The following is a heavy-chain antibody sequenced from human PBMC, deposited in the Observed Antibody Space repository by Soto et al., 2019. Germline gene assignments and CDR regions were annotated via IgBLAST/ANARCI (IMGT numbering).Heavy chain of an antibody. D-gene: IGHD6-6*01. Sequence: GESLKISCKGSGYSFTSYWISWVRQMPGKGLEWMGRIDPSDSYTNYSPSFQGHVTISADKSISTAYLQWSSLKASDTAMYYCARSSSPEYYYYYGMDVWGQGTTVTVSS. J-gene: IGHJ6*02. V-gene: IGHV5-10-1*01. CDR2: IDPSDSYT. CDR3: ARSSSPEYYYYYGMDV. CDR1: GYSFTSYW.